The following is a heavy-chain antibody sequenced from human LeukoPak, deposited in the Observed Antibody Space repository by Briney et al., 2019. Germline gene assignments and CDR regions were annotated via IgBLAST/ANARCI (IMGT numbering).Heavy chain of an antibody. CDR3: ARDPRADRDYYDRDYYFDY. CDR1: GGTFSSYA. CDR2: TIPILGIA. V-gene: IGHV1-69*04. D-gene: IGHD3-22*01. Sequence: ASVKVSCKASGGTFSSYAINWVRQAPGQGLEWMGRTIPILGIANYAQKFQGRATITADKSTSTAYMELSSLRSEDTAVYYCARDPRADRDYYDRDYYFDYWGQGTLVTVSS. J-gene: IGHJ4*02.